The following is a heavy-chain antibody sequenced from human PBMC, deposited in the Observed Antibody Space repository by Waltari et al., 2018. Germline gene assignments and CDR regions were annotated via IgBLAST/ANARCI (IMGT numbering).Heavy chain of an antibody. J-gene: IGHJ2*01. D-gene: IGHD3-16*01. CDR2: VSWSGATV. Sequence: EVQLVESGGGLVQLGRSLRLSCAASGFDFYDYAMHWVRQVPGKGLEWVSVVSWSGATVGYADSVNGRFAISRDNAKNSLYLQMNSLRVEDTAFYYCAASRGVYWYFDFWGRGTLVSVSS. V-gene: IGHV3-9*01. CDR3: AASRGVYWYFDF. CDR1: GFDFYDYA.